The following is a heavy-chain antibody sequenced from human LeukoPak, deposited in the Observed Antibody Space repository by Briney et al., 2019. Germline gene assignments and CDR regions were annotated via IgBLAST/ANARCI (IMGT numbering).Heavy chain of an antibody. V-gene: IGHV1-18*01. Sequence: GASVKVSCKASGYTFTSYDINWVRQATGQGLEWMGWMNPNSGNTNYAQKLQGRVTMTTDTSTSTAYMELRSLRSDDTAVYYCARDRGDSSGYYYGYWGQGTLVTVSS. CDR1: GYTFTSYD. CDR3: ARDRGDSSGYYYGY. CDR2: MNPNSGNT. D-gene: IGHD3-22*01. J-gene: IGHJ4*02.